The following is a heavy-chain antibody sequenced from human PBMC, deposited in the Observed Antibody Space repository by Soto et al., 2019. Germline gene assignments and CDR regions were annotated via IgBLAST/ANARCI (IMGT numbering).Heavy chain of an antibody. CDR2: IYYSGST. CDR1: GGSISSYY. V-gene: IGHV4-59*01. Sequence: LSLTCTVSGGSISSYYWSWIRQPPGKGLEWIGYIYYSGSTNYNPSLKSRVTISVDTSKNQFSLKLSSVTAADTAVYYCARDRTIVATTSYYGMDVWGQGTTVTVSS. D-gene: IGHD5-12*01. J-gene: IGHJ6*02. CDR3: ARDRTIVATTSYYGMDV.